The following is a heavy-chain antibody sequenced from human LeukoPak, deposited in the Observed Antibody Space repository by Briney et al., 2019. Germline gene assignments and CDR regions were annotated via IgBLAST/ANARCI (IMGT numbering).Heavy chain of an antibody. Sequence: SQTLSLTCTVSGGSISSGSYYWSWIRQPAGKGLEWIGRIYTSGSTNYNPSLKSRVTISVDTSKNQFSLKLSSVTAADTAVYYCAREDIVVAPAARSYYYYGMDVWGQGTTVTVSS. CDR3: AREDIVVAPAARSYYYYGMDV. D-gene: IGHD2-2*01. J-gene: IGHJ6*02. CDR1: GGSISSGSYY. V-gene: IGHV4-61*02. CDR2: IYTSGST.